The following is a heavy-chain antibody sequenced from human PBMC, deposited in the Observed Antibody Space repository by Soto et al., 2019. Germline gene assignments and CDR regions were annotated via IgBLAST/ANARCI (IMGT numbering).Heavy chain of an antibody. CDR1: GYSFTSYW. CDR2: IDPSDSYT. J-gene: IGHJ6*02. CDR3: ARQKYSSSPWYYYYYGMDV. Sequence: GESLKISCKGSGYSFTSYWISWVRQMPGKGLEWMGRIDPSDSYTNYSPSFQGHVTISADKSISTAYLQWSSLKASDTAMYYCARQKYSSSPWYYYYYGMDVWGQGTTVTVSS. V-gene: IGHV5-10-1*01. D-gene: IGHD6-13*01.